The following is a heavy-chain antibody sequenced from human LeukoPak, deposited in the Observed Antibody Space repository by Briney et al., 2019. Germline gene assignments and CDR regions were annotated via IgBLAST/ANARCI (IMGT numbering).Heavy chain of an antibody. J-gene: IGHJ4*02. Sequence: PSETLSLTCTVSGYSISSGYYWGWIRQPPGKGLEWIGSIYHSGSTYYNPSLKSRVTISVDTSKNQFSLKLSSVTAADTAVYYCARGQGGSYFDFDYWGQETLVTVSS. D-gene: IGHD2/OR15-2a*01. CDR2: IYHSGST. V-gene: IGHV4-38-2*02. CDR3: ARGQGGSYFDFDY. CDR1: GYSISSGYY.